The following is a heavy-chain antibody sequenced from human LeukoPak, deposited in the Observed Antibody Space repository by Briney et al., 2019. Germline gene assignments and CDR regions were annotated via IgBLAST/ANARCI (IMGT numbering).Heavy chain of an antibody. J-gene: IGHJ4*02. Sequence: SETLSLTCTVSGGSISSGDYYWSWIRQPPGKGLEWIGYIYYSGSTYYNPSLKSRVTISVDTSKNQFSLKLSSVTAADTAVYYCARGGGYQLLDTPIDYWGQGTLVTVSS. D-gene: IGHD2-2*01. CDR3: ARGGGYQLLDTPIDY. V-gene: IGHV4-30-4*02. CDR1: GGSISSGDYY. CDR2: IYYSGST.